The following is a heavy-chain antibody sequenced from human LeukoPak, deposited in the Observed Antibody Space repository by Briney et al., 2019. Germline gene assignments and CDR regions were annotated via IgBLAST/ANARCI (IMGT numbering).Heavy chain of an antibody. Sequence: SETLSLTCSVSGDSVSRSDSYWDWIRQPPGKGLEWIGTIYYSGRTYYSPSLKSRVTMSVDPSNNQFSLNLRSVTAADTAVYYCARRRYYNGSGYLEWGQGTLLSVSS. CDR2: IYYSGRT. CDR3: ARRRYYNGSGYLE. D-gene: IGHD3-22*01. V-gene: IGHV4-39*01. CDR1: GDSVSRSDSY. J-gene: IGHJ1*01.